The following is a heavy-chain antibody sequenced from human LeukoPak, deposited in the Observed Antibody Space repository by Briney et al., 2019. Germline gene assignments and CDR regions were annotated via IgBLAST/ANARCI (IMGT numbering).Heavy chain of an antibody. CDR2: IRYDGRNK. V-gene: IGHV3-30*02. CDR3: ARGRVSFDY. D-gene: IGHD2/OR15-2a*01. Sequence: PGGSLRLSCAASGLTFSSYGMHWVRQAPGKGLEWVAFIRYDGRNKYYADSVKGRFTISRDNAKNSLYLQMNSLRAEDTAVYYCARGRVSFDYWGQGTLVTVSS. J-gene: IGHJ4*02. CDR1: GLTFSSYG.